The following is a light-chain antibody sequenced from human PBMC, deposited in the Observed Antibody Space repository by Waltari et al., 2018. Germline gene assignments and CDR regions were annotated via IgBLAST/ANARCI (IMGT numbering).Light chain of an antibody. CDR3: HQVYTYPRA. J-gene: IGKJ1*01. V-gene: IGKV1-9*01. CDR1: QGISTN. Sequence: IQLTQSTSSLSTSVGARVTLTCRASQGISTNLAWYQQKPGKAPKLLIYLASTLQSGVPSRFSGSGSGTDFTLTISSLQPEDFATYYCHQVYTYPRAFGQGTKVEIK. CDR2: LAS.